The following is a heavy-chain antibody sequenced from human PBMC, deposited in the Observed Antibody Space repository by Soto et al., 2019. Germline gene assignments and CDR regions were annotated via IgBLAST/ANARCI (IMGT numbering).Heavy chain of an antibody. V-gene: IGHV4-31*02. J-gene: IGHJ4*02. CDR3: ARYYYGSGSYYLRHFDY. Sequence: SWIRQHPGKGLEWIGYIYYSGSTYYNPSLKSRVTISVDTSKNQFSLKLSSVTAADTAVYYCARYYYGSGSYYLRHFDYWGQGTLVTVSS. CDR2: IYYSGST. D-gene: IGHD3-10*01.